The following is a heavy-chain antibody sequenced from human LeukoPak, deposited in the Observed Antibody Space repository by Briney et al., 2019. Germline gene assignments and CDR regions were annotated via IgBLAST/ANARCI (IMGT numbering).Heavy chain of an antibody. D-gene: IGHD2-2*02. CDR3: ARGGGYQLLYDAFDI. CDR2: IYDSGST. CDR1: GYSISSGYD. V-gene: IGHV4-38-2*01. Sequence: SETLSLTCAVAGYSISSGYDGGGIRQPPGEGLEGIGIIYDSGSTYYNPSLKSRVTISVDTSKNQLSLKMGSVTAADTAVYYCARGGGYQLLYDAFDIWGHGTMVTVSS. J-gene: IGHJ3*02.